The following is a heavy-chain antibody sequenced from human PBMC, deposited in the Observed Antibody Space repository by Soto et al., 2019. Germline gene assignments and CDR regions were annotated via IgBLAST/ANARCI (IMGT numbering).Heavy chain of an antibody. CDR1: GCTFSSYW. D-gene: IGHD5-18*01. CDR2: INSDGSST. V-gene: IGHV3-74*01. J-gene: IGHJ6*02. Sequence: PGGSLRRSCAASGCTFSSYWMHWVRQAPGKGLVWVSRINSDGSSTSYADSVKGRFTVSRDNAKNTLYLQMNSLRAEDTAVYYCASEGRYSYGTLLYYYGMDVWGQATTVTVSS. CDR3: ASEGRYSYGTLLYYYGMDV.